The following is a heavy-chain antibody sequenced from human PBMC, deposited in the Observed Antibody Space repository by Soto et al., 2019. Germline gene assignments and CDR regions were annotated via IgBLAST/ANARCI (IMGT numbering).Heavy chain of an antibody. CDR3: ARLAARVYYYYGMDV. V-gene: IGHV4-31*03. CDR2: IYYSGST. J-gene: IGHJ6*02. Sequence: PSETLSLTCTVSGGSISSGGYYWSWIRQHPGKGLEWIGYIYYSGSTYYNPSLKSRVTISVDTSKNQFSLKLSSVTAADTAVYYCARLAARVYYYYGMDVWGQGTTVTVSS. D-gene: IGHD6-6*01. CDR1: GGSISSGGYY.